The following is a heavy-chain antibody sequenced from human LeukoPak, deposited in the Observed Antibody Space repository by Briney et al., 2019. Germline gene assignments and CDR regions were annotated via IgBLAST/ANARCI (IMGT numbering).Heavy chain of an antibody. CDR1: GFTFSGYT. CDR3: ARDQPLDP. Sequence: GGSLRLSCAASGFTFSGYTMNWVRQAPGKGLEWVSSISSSSSFIYYADSVKGRFTVSRDNAKNSLYLQMNSLRAEDTAVYYCARDQPLDPWGQGTLVTVSS. CDR2: ISSSSSFI. V-gene: IGHV3-21*01. J-gene: IGHJ5*02.